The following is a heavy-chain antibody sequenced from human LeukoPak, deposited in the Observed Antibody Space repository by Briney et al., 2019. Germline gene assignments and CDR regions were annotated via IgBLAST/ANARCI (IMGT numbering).Heavy chain of an antibody. Sequence: GGSLRLSCAASGFTFSSFWMHWVRQAPGKGLVWVSRINSGGTSTGYADSVKGRFTISRDNAKNTLYLQMNSLRAEDTAVYYCASGLAYNYAYTMGYWGQGTLVTVSS. CDR2: INSGGTST. V-gene: IGHV3-74*01. D-gene: IGHD5-18*01. CDR1: GFTFSSFW. CDR3: ASGLAYNYAYTMGY. J-gene: IGHJ4*02.